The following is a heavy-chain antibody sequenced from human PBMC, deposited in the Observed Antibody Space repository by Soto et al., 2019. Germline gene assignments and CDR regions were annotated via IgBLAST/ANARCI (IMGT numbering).Heavy chain of an antibody. V-gene: IGHV3-9*01. CDR1: GFTFDDNA. D-gene: IGHD3-16*01. CDR2: INWKSDI. J-gene: IGHJ4*02. CDR3: AISQDRGGRTTFIY. Sequence: ALRLSCAVSGFTFDDNAMHWVRQAPEKGLEWVSGINWKSDIDYADSVKGRFTISRDNAEKSLYLQMNSLRAEDTALYYCAISQDRGGRTTFIYWGQGTQVTVSS.